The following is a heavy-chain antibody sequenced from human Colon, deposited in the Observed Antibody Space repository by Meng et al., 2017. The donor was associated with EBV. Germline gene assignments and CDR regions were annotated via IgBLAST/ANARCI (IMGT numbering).Heavy chain of an antibody. CDR2: IYHSGST. V-gene: IGHV4-39*01. Sequence: QLLLQGSGQGLVKPSETLSLTCTVSGGSISSNGYYWDWVRQPPGKGLEWIGAIYHSGSTSYNPSLQSRVTMFVDTSKNQFSLMLTSVTATDTAVYYCARRRGGSGRDCWGQGTLVTVSS. CDR1: GGSISSNGYY. J-gene: IGHJ4*02. CDR3: ARRRGGSGRDC. D-gene: IGHD3-10*01.